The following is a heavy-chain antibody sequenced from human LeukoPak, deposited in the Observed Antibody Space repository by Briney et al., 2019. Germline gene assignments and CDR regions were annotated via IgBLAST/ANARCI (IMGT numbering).Heavy chain of an antibody. CDR2: IKQDGTEK. J-gene: IGHJ5*02. Sequence: GGSLRLSCAASGFIFSSYWMTWVRQAPGKGLEWVANIKQDGTEKYYVDSVKGRFTISRDNAKNSLYLQMNSLRAEDTAVYYCAKDDNYIRFLSWGQGTLVTVSS. V-gene: IGHV3-7*03. CDR1: GFIFSSYW. D-gene: IGHD3-16*01. CDR3: AKDDNYIRFLS.